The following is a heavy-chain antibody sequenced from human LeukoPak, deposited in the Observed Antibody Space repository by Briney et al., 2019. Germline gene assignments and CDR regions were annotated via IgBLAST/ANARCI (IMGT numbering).Heavy chain of an antibody. CDR2: INHSGST. J-gene: IGHJ3*02. CDR1: GGSLSGYY. Sequence: PSETLSLTCAVYGGSLSGYYWSWIRQPPGKGLEWIGEINHSGSTNYNPSLKSRVTISVDTSKNQFSLKLSSVTAADTAVYYCAGEPMVRGVMDAFDIWGQGTMVTVSS. D-gene: IGHD3-10*01. CDR3: AGEPMVRGVMDAFDI. V-gene: IGHV4-34*01.